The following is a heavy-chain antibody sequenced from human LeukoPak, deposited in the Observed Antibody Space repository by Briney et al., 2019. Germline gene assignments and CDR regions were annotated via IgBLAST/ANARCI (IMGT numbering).Heavy chain of an antibody. Sequence: GRSLRLSCAASGFTFSAYGMHWVRQAPGKGLEWVAIIWYDGGNKYYADSVKGRFTISRDNSKNTLYLQMNSLRAEDTAVYYCARGLWFGELDPYYYYGMDVWGQGTTVTVSS. CDR1: GFTFSAYG. CDR2: IWYDGGNK. J-gene: IGHJ6*02. D-gene: IGHD3-10*01. CDR3: ARGLWFGELDPYYYYGMDV. V-gene: IGHV3-33*01.